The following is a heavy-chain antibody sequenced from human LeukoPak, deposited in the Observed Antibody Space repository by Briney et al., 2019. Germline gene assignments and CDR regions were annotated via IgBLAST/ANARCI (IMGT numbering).Heavy chain of an antibody. J-gene: IGHJ4*02. CDR1: GFTFSSYW. CDR3: ARARSPLGYCSGGSCYFDY. D-gene: IGHD2-15*01. V-gene: IGHV3-7*01. Sequence: QPGGSLRLSCAASGFTFSSYWMSWVRQAPGKGLEWVANIKQDGSEKYYVDSVKGRFAISRDNVKNSLYLQMNSLRAEDTAVYYCARARSPLGYCSGGSCYFDYWGQGTLVTVSS. CDR2: IKQDGSEK.